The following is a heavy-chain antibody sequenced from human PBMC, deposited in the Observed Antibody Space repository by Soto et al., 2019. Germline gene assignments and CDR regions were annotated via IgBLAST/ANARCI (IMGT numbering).Heavy chain of an antibody. CDR1: GLTVSSNY. J-gene: IGHJ4*02. CDR3: ARPHPSIVGANHFGN. CDR2: IYTSGNT. Sequence: GGSLRLSCAASGLTVSSNYMSWVRQAPGKGLEWVSVIYTSGNTNYADSVKGRFTISRDNSKNTLYVQMNSLRAEDTAVYYCARPHPSIVGANHFGNWGQGTLVTVSS. V-gene: IGHV3-66*04. D-gene: IGHD1-26*01.